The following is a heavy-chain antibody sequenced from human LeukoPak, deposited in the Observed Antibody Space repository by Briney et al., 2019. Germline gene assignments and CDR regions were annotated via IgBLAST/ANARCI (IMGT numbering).Heavy chain of an antibody. CDR3: ARHRIVYDSSGKYYFDY. V-gene: IGHV5-51*01. CDR2: IYPGDSDT. Sequence: GESLNISCKGSGYSFTSYWIGRVRQMPGKGLEWMGIIYPGDSDTRYRPSFQGQVTVSADKSISTAYLQWSSLKASDTAMYYCARHRIVYDSSGKYYFDYWGQGTLVTVSS. CDR1: GYSFTSYW. D-gene: IGHD3-22*01. J-gene: IGHJ4*02.